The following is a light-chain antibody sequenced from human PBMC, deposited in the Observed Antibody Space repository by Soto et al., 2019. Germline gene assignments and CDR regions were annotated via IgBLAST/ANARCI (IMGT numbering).Light chain of an antibody. J-gene: IGKJ5*01. Sequence: TQTQSILSASPEERVPLSCRASQSIATLLAWYQHKPGQAPRLLIYRTSNRATGIPDRFSGSGSGTDFSLIISGLQSEDFAIYYCQQYNNWPITFGQRRVLEVK. CDR3: QQYNNWPIT. CDR1: QSIATL. V-gene: IGKV3-15*01. CDR2: RTS.